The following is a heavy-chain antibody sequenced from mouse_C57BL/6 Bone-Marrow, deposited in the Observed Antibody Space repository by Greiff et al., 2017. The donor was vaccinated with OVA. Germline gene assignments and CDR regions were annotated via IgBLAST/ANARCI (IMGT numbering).Heavy chain of an antibody. CDR3: ASPTLYYYAMDY. CDR1: GYSITSGYY. V-gene: IGHV3-6*01. D-gene: IGHD2-1*01. CDR2: ISYDGSN. J-gene: IGHJ4*01. Sequence: DVQLQESGPGLVKPSQSLSLTCSVTGYSITSGYYWNWIRQFPGNKLEWMGYISYDGSNNYNPSLKNRISITRDTSKNQFFLKLNSVTTEDTATYYCASPTLYYYAMDYWGQGTSVTVSS.